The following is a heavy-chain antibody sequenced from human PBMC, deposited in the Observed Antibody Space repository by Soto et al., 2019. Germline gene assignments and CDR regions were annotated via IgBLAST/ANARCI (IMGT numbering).Heavy chain of an antibody. Sequence: SETLSLTCAVYGGSFSGYYWSWIRQPPGKGLEWIGEINHSGSTNYNPSLKSRVTISVDTSKNQFSLKLSSVTAADTAVYYCAREGSYCSSTSCYAIGYNWFDPWGQGTLVTVSS. V-gene: IGHV4-34*01. J-gene: IGHJ5*02. CDR3: AREGSYCSSTSCYAIGYNWFDP. D-gene: IGHD2-2*01. CDR1: GGSFSGYY. CDR2: INHSGST.